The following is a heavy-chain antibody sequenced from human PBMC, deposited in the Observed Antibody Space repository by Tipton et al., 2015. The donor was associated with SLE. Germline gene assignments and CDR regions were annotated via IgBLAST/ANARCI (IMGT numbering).Heavy chain of an antibody. D-gene: IGHD3-22*01. V-gene: IGHV4-61*01. CDR2: IYYTGDT. CDR1: GGSVSSGSYY. J-gene: IGHJ4*02. Sequence: TLSLTCTVSGGSVSSGSYYWSWIRQPPGKGLEWIGYIYYTGDTKYNPSLKSRATISVDTSKKKFSLKLNSVTAADTAVYYCARDDTDGESSGIPGDYWGQGTLVTVSS. CDR3: ARDDTDGESSGIPGDY.